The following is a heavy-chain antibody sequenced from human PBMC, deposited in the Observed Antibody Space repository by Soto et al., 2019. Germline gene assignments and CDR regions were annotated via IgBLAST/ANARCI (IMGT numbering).Heavy chain of an antibody. V-gene: IGHV3-7*01. CDR2: IKQDGTEK. J-gene: IGHJ3*02. D-gene: IGHD5-18*01. CDR1: GFTFSRYW. CDR3: ARGDTPMISGMDSFDI. Sequence: GGSLRLSCAASGFTFSRYWMNWVRQAPGKGLEWVANIKQDGTEKNYVDSVKGRFTISRDNARNSLYLQMDSLRAEDTAVYFCARGDTPMISGMDSFDIWGQGTMVTVSS.